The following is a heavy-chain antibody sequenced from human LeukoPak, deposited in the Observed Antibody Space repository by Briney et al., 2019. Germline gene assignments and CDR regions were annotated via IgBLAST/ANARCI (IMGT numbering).Heavy chain of an antibody. D-gene: IGHD3/OR15-3a*01. V-gene: IGHV4-61*02. Sequence: SQTLSLTCTVSGGSISSGSYYWSWIRQPAGKGLEWIGRIYTSGSTNYNPSLKSRVTISVDTSKNQFSLKLSSVTAADTAVYYCARADEPLPPKAWTFDPWGQGTLVTVSS. CDR1: GGSISSGSYY. CDR3: ARADEPLPPKAWTFDP. CDR2: IYTSGST. J-gene: IGHJ5*02.